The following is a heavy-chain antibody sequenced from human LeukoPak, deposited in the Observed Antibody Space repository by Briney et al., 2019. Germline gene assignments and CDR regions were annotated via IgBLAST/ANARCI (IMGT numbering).Heavy chain of an antibody. D-gene: IGHD4-11*01. V-gene: IGHV3-33*06. Sequence: GGSLTLSCVASQFRFPFSHYGMHWVRQAPGRGLEWVAVIWSDGTNQYYADSVKGRFTISRDNSKNTVYLQMNSLRAEDTAVYFCAKDAQRGFDYSNSLEYWGQGPLVTVS. CDR2: IWSDGTNQ. CDR1: QFRFPFSHYG. CDR3: AKDAQRGFDYSNSLEY. J-gene: IGHJ4*02.